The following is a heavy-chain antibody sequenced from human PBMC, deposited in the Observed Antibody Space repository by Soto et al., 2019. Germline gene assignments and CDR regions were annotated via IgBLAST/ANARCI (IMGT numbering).Heavy chain of an antibody. J-gene: IGHJ6*02. CDR1: GFSLTTSGVG. CDR2: IYWDDDT. V-gene: IGHV2-5*02. CDR3: AHVLVVVANYGMDV. D-gene: IGHD2-15*01. Sequence: PTLVNPTQTLTLTCTFSGFSLTTSGVGVGWIRQPPGKAPEWLALIYWDDDTRYSPSLKSRLTITKDTSKNQVVLTMTNMDPVDTATYYCAHVLVVVANYGMDVWGQGTTVTVSS.